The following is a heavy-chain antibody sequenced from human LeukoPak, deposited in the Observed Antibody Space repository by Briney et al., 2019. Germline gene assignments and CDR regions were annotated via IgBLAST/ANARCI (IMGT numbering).Heavy chain of an antibody. CDR2: IKQDGSEA. Sequence: PGGSLRLSCAASGFTFRNDWMSWVRQTPGKGLEWVANIKQDGSEAYYAESVRGRFTISRDNAKNSLYLQMNSLRAEDTSVYYCSNGIYDKSYWGQGTLVTVSS. CDR1: GFTFRNDW. D-gene: IGHD3-22*01. V-gene: IGHV3-7*01. J-gene: IGHJ4*02. CDR3: SNGIYDKSY.